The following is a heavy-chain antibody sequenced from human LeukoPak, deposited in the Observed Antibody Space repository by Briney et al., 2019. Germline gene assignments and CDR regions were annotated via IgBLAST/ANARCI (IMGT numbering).Heavy chain of an antibody. V-gene: IGHV4-34*01. D-gene: IGHD3-22*01. CDR2: INHRGST. Sequence: PSETLSLTCAVYGGSFSGYYWSWIRQPPGKGLEWIGEINHRGSTNYNPSLKSRVTISVDTSKNQFSLKLSSVTAADTAVYYCASISGYYFQFDYWGQGTLVTVSS. CDR1: GGSFSGYY. CDR3: ASISGYYFQFDY. J-gene: IGHJ4*02.